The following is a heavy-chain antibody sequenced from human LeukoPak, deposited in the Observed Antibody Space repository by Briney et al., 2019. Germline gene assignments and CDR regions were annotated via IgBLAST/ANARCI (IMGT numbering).Heavy chain of an antibody. CDR2: IRSRAYAATT. V-gene: IGHV3-49*04. D-gene: IGHD2-2*01. J-gene: IGHJ3*01. Sequence: GGSLRLSCTTSGFSFRDYAFSWVRQAPGKGLEWVGFIRSRAYAATTEYAASVKGRFTISRDDSRSIAYLQMSSLKIEDTAVYYCARGGDFGVPAPLGIDAFDFWGQGTMVTVSS. CDR1: GFSFRDYA. CDR3: ARGGDFGVPAPLGIDAFDF.